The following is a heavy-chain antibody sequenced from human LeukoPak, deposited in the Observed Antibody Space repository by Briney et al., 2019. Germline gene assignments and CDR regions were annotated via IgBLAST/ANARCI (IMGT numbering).Heavy chain of an antibody. CDR1: GFTFSSYA. D-gene: IGHD3-16*01. CDR2: ISGSGGST. J-gene: IGHJ5*02. Sequence: GSLRLSCAASGFTFSSYAMSWVRQAPGKGLEWVSAISGSGGSTYYADSVKGRFTISRDNSKNTLYLQMNSLRAEDTAVYYCAKDRLGVLGGNWFDPWGQGTLVTVSS. V-gene: IGHV3-23*01. CDR3: AKDRLGVLGGNWFDP.